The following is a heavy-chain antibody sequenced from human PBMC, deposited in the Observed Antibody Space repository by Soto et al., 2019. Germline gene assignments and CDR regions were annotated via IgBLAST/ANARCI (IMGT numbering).Heavy chain of an antibody. CDR3: ARDYDSSGPVSLAFDY. D-gene: IGHD3-22*01. CDR2: INHSGST. V-gene: IGHV4-34*01. Sequence: PSETLSLTCAVYGGSFSGYYWSWIRQPPGKGLEWIGEINHSGSTNYNPSLKSRVTISVDTSKNQFSLKLSSVTAADTAVYYCARDYDSSGPVSLAFDYWGQGTLVTVSS. CDR1: GGSFSGYY. J-gene: IGHJ4*02.